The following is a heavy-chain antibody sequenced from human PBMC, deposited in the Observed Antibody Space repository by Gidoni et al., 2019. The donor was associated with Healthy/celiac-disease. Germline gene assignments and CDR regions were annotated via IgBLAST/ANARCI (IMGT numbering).Heavy chain of an antibody. D-gene: IGHD2-21*01. CDR2: ISAYNGNT. J-gene: IGHJ4*02. Sequence: QVPLVQSGAEVKKPGASVKVSCKASGYTFTSYGISWVRQAPGQGLEWMGWISAYNGNTNYAQKLQGRVTMTTDTSTSTAYMELRSLRSDDTAVYYCARAAYCGGDCYFFDYWGQGTLVTVSS. V-gene: IGHV1-18*04. CDR3: ARAAYCGGDCYFFDY. CDR1: GYTFTSYG.